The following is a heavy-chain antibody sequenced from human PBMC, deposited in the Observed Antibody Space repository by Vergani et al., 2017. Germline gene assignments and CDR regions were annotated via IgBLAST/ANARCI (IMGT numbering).Heavy chain of an antibody. CDR3: ARDXGVSYMGYHEMHV. D-gene: IGHD3-10*01. CDR1: GYTFINYA. CDR2: INTNSGNP. Sequence: QVQLVQSGSELKKPGASVKVSCKASGYTFINYAINWVRQAPGQGLEWMGWINTNSGNPTYAKAFTGRLVFSMDTSVSTAFLEISSLKAADTAIYYCARDXGVSYMGYHEMHVWGQGTTVTVS. V-gene: IGHV7-4-1*02. J-gene: IGHJ6*02.